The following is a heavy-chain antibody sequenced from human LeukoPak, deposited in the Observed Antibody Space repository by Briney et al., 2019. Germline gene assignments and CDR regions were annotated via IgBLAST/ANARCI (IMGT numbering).Heavy chain of an antibody. CDR3: AKDYSVLLWFGETIYDY. V-gene: IGHV3-23*01. D-gene: IGHD3-10*01. J-gene: IGHJ4*02. CDR2: ISGSGGST. Sequence: GGSLRLSCAASGFTFSSYAMSWVRQAPGKGLEWVSAISGSGGSTCYADSVKGRFTISRDNSKNTLYLQMNSLRAEDTAVYYCAKDYSVLLWFGETIYDYWGQGTLVTVSS. CDR1: GFTFSSYA.